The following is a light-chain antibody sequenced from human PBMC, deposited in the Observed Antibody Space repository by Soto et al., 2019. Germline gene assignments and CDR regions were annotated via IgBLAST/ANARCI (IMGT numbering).Light chain of an antibody. CDR2: WAS. V-gene: IGKV4-1*01. CDR3: QQYDSTPYT. J-gene: IGKJ2*01. Sequence: DIVMTQSPDSLTVSLGERATIDCKSSQSVLYSSNNNNYLAWFQQKPGQPPKLLIYWASTRGSGVPDRFSGSGSGTDFTLTISSLQADDAAVYYCQQYDSTPYTFGPGTKLEIK. CDR1: QSVLYSSNNNNY.